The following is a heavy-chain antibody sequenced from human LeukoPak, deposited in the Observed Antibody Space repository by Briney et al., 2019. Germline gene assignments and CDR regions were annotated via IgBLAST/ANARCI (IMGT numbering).Heavy chain of an antibody. CDR1: GFTFSSYA. CDR3: VEGGAARFDY. J-gene: IGHJ4*02. D-gene: IGHD5-18*01. CDR2: ISYDGSNK. Sequence: GGSLRLSCAASGFTFSSYAMHWVRQAPGKGLEWVAVISYDGSNKYYADSVKGRFTISRDNSKNTLYLQMNSLRAEDPAVYYCVEGGAARFDYWGQGTLVAVSS. V-gene: IGHV3-30*04.